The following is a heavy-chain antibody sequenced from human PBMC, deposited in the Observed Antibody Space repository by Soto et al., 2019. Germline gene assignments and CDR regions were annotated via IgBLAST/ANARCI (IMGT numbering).Heavy chain of an antibody. V-gene: IGHV4-34*01. CDR3: ARGRGYSNAWGSYYSGMDV. CDR1: GGSFSNYY. Sequence: QVQLQQWGAGLLKPSETLSLTCAIYGGSFSNYYWNWIRQPPGKGLEWMGKINHNGSTNYSPSRKIRLTISVDTSKNQFSLQLISVTAADTAVYFCARGRGYSNAWGSYYSGMDVWGQGTTVSVS. J-gene: IGHJ6*02. D-gene: IGHD5-12*01. CDR2: INHNGST.